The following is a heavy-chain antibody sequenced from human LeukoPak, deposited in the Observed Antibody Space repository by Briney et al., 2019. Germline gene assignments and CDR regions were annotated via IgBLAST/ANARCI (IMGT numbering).Heavy chain of an antibody. CDR1: GFTFSSYE. V-gene: IGHV3-13*01. Sequence: PGGSLRLSCAASGFTFSSYEMHWFRQATGKGLEWVSAIGTAGDTYYPGSVKGRLTISRENAKNSLYLQMNSLRAGDTAVYYCARVSLVEMALDYWGQGTLVTVSS. D-gene: IGHD5-24*01. CDR3: ARVSLVEMALDY. CDR2: IGTAGDT. J-gene: IGHJ4*02.